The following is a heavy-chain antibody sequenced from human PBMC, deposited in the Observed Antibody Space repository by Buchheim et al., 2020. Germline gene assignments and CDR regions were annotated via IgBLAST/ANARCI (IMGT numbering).Heavy chain of an antibody. Sequence: EVQLVESGGGLVKPGGSLRLSCAASGFTFSRYSMNWVRQAPEKGLEWVSSISSSSSYTYHADSVKGRFTISRDNAKNSLYLQMNSLRAEDSAVYYWAREGTRDAYNVGYWGQGTL. CDR2: ISSSSSYT. J-gene: IGHJ4*02. CDR3: AREGTRDAYNVGY. D-gene: IGHD5-24*01. V-gene: IGHV3-21*01. CDR1: GFTFSRYS.